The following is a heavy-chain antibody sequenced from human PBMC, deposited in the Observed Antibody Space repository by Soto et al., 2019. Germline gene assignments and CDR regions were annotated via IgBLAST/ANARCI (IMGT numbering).Heavy chain of an antibody. J-gene: IGHJ3*02. V-gene: IGHV4-31*02. Sequence: QVRLQEWGPGLVKPSQTLSLKCSVSGGSITTGGRYWSWIRQLPGKGLERIGDIYYSGNTYYNASIKSRVTISEEAAKNQFALKLSSVTAADTAVYYGAQALVFTGGDGFDIWGQGRLVTVSS. CDR2: IYYSGNT. CDR3: AQALVFTGGDGFDI. CDR1: GGSITTGGRY. D-gene: IGHD1-1*01.